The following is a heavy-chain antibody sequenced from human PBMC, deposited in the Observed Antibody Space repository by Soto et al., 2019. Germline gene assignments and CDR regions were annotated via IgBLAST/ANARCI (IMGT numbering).Heavy chain of an antibody. CDR2: INAGNGNT. Sequence: ASVKVSCKASGYTFTSYAIHWVRQAPGQSLEWMGWINAGNGNTKSSEKFQGRVTISRATSASTAYLELSRLTSEDTAVYFCARDHHRYSGYDYVDYWGQGTLVTVSS. V-gene: IGHV1-3*01. CDR1: GYTFTSYA. D-gene: IGHD5-12*01. J-gene: IGHJ4*02. CDR3: ARDHHRYSGYDYVDY.